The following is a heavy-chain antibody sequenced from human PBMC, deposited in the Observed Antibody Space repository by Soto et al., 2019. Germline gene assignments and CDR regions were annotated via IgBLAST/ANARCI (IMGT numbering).Heavy chain of an antibody. Sequence: SCAASGFTFSSYGMHWVRQAPGKGLEWVAVISYDGSNKYYADSVKGRFTISRDNSKNTLYLQMNSLRAEDTAVYYCAKELRYSSSWYDFDYWGQGTLVTVSS. CDR2: ISYDGSNK. V-gene: IGHV3-30*18. CDR1: GFTFSSYG. J-gene: IGHJ4*02. CDR3: AKELRYSSSWYDFDY. D-gene: IGHD6-13*01.